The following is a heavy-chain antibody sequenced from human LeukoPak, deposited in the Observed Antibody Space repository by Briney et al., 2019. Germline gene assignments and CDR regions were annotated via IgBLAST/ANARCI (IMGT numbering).Heavy chain of an antibody. J-gene: IGHJ4*02. CDR1: GGSISTSYYY. D-gene: IGHD5-18*01. Sequence: SETLSLTCTVSGGSISTSYYYWGWIRQPPGKGLEWIGNIHNSESTYYNPSLKSRVTISVDTSKNQFSLKLSSVTAADTAVYYCARQVTSGYAYAHYFDYWGQGSLVTVSS. CDR2: IHNSEST. V-gene: IGHV4-39*01. CDR3: ARQVTSGYAYAHYFDY.